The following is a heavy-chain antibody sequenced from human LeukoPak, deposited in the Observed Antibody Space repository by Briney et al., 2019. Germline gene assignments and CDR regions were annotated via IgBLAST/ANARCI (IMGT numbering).Heavy chain of an antibody. D-gene: IGHD6-13*01. Sequence: GASLQISCKGSGYSFTSYWIGWVRQMPGKGLEWMGIIYPGDSDTRYSPSFQGQVTISADKSISTAYLQWSSLKASDTAMYYCARLLDTSIAAAHIWGQGTMVTVSS. V-gene: IGHV5-51*01. CDR3: ARLLDTSIAAAHI. CDR1: GYSFTSYW. CDR2: IYPGDSDT. J-gene: IGHJ3*02.